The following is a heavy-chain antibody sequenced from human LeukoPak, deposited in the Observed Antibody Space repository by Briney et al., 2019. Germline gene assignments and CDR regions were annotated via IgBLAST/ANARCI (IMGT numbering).Heavy chain of an antibody. Sequence: SVKVSCKASGGTFSSYAISWVRQAPGQGLEWMGGIIPIFGTANYAQKFQGRVTITADESTSTAYMELSGLRSEDTAVYYCARGSAPAAAGTGIDYWGQGTLVTVSS. D-gene: IGHD6-13*01. J-gene: IGHJ4*02. V-gene: IGHV1-69*13. CDR2: IIPIFGTA. CDR1: GGTFSSYA. CDR3: ARGSAPAAAGTGIDY.